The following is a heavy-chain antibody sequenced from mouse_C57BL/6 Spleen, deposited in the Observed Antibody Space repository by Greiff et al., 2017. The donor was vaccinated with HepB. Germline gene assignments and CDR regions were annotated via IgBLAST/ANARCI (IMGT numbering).Heavy chain of an antibody. CDR1: GFSLTSYG. V-gene: IGHV2-2*01. CDR2: ICSGGST. J-gene: IGHJ3*01. Sequence: QVQLQQSGPGLVQPSQSLSITCTVSGFSLTSYGVHWVRQSPGKGLEWLGVICSGGSTDYNAAFISRLSISTDNSKCQVFFKMNSLQADDTAIFYCARSGYGSPWFAYWGQGTLVTVSA. CDR3: ARSGYGSPWFAY. D-gene: IGHD1-1*01.